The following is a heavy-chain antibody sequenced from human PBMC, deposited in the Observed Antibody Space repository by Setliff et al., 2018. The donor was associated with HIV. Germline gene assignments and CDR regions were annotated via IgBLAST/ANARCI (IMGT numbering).Heavy chain of an antibody. D-gene: IGHD6-19*01. Sequence: PGESLKISCAASGFTFHDYGMSWVRQAPGAGLEWISGINWHGGSPGYADSVRGRFIISRDNAKNTLYPQTSSLRADDTAVYYCARDADPHIGMAGDSFDYWGQGTLVTVSS. CDR3: ARDADPHIGMAGDSFDY. J-gene: IGHJ4*02. CDR2: INWHGGSP. CDR1: GFTFHDYG. V-gene: IGHV3-20*04.